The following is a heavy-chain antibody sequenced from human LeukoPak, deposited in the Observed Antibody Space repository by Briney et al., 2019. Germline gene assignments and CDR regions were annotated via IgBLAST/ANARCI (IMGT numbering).Heavy chain of an antibody. CDR1: GGSISSYY. Sequence: SETLSLTCTVSGGSISSYYWSWIRQPPGKGLEWIGYIFYSGITNYNPSLKSRVTISVDTSKNQFSLKLSSVTAADTAVYYCARGPADYNKLKPGDRDGYNYKSKRTPFDYWGQVTLVTVSS. CDR3: ARGPADYNKLKPGDRDGYNYKSKRTPFDY. J-gene: IGHJ4*02. V-gene: IGHV4-59*12. D-gene: IGHD5-24*01. CDR2: IFYSGIT.